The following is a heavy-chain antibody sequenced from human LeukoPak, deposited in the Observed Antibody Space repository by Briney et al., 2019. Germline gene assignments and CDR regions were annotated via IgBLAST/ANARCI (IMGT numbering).Heavy chain of an antibody. CDR3: AREEGGWYGVDY. CDR2: IIPIFGTA. J-gene: IGHJ4*02. V-gene: IGHV1-69*06. Sequence: GASVKVSCKASGGTFSSYAISWVRQAPGQGLEWMGGIIPIFGTANYAQKFQGRVTITADKSTSTAYMELSSLRSEDAAVYYCAREEGGWYGVDYWGQGTLVTVSP. D-gene: IGHD6-19*01. CDR1: GGTFSSYA.